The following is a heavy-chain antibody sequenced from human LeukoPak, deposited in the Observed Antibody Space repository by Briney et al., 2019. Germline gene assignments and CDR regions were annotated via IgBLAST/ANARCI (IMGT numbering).Heavy chain of an antibody. CDR3: ARQSGSVFGY. J-gene: IGHJ4*02. CDR1: GDSVSNNNAA. V-gene: IGHV6-1*01. Sequence: SQTLSLTCAISGDSVSNNNAAWNWIRQSPSRGLEWLGRTHLTSKWYDDYAVSVKGRITISPDTSKNQFSLHLNSATPEDTAVYYCARQSGSVFGYWGQGALVSVSS. CDR2: THLTSKWYD.